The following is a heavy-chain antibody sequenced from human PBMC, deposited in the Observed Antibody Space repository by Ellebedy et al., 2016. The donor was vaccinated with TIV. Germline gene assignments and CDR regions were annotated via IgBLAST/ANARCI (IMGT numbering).Heavy chain of an antibody. CDR1: GGSSTNYC. V-gene: IGHV4-59*01. CDR3: AKNNISIFGQTDAVDM. J-gene: IGHJ3*02. Sequence: MPSETLSLTCSVSGGSSTNYCWNWIRQPPGKGLQWLGSIFNSGSTTYNPSLKSRLTISLDSSKRQFPLNLNSVTAADTAMYYCAKNNISIFGQTDAVDMWGQGTLATVSS. D-gene: IGHD3/OR15-3a*01. CDR2: IFNSGST.